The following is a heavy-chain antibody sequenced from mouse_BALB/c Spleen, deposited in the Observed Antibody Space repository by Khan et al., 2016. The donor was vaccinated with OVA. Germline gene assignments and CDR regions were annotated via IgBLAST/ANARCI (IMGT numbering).Heavy chain of an antibody. V-gene: IGHV1S81*02. J-gene: IGHJ3*01. CDR3: TSSGYANPFAY. CDR1: GYTFSSYY. Sequence: QVQLKESGAELVKPGASVKLSCKASGYTFSSYYMYWVKQRPGQGLEWIGGINPSNDVTNFNEKFKTKATLTVDKSSSTAYMQLSSLTSEDSAVXYCTSSGYANPFAYWGQGTLVTVSA. CDR2: INPSNDVT. D-gene: IGHD2-10*02.